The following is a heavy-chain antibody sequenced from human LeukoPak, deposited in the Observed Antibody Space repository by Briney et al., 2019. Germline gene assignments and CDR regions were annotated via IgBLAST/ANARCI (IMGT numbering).Heavy chain of an antibody. Sequence: ASVKVSCRASGYTFTGNHIHWVRQAPGQGLEWMGWINPNSGGTNYAQKFQGRVTMTRDTSISTAYMELSRLRSDDTAMYYCAREGDGDSGINYWGQGTLVTVSS. V-gene: IGHV1-2*02. D-gene: IGHD3-10*01. CDR2: INPNSGGT. CDR1: GYTFTGNH. CDR3: AREGDGDSGINY. J-gene: IGHJ4*02.